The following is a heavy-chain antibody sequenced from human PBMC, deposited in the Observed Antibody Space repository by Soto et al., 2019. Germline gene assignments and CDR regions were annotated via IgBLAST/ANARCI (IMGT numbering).Heavy chain of an antibody. V-gene: IGHV4-59*08. J-gene: IGHJ4*02. CDR1: GGSISSSY. CDR3: PRQLIY. Sequence: PSETLSLTCTVSGGSISSSYWSWIRQPPGKGLEWIGYIYDSGSTYYNSSLKSRVTMSVDTSKNQFSLKLNSVTAADTAVYYCPRQLIYWGQGTPVTVAS. CDR2: IYDSGST. D-gene: IGHD6-13*01.